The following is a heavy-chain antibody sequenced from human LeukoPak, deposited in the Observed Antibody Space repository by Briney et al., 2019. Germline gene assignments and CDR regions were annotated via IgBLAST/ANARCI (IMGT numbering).Heavy chain of an antibody. V-gene: IGHV6-1*01. CDR2: TYYRSKWYN. CDR3: ARDSRGSGYYSPVWSFDY. J-gene: IGHJ4*02. Sequence: SQTLSLTCAISGDSVSSNSAAWNWIRQSPSRGLEWLGRTYYRSKWYNDYAVSVKSRITINPDTSKNQFSLQLNSVTPEDTAVYYCARDSRGSGYYSPVWSFDYWGQGTLVTVSS. CDR1: GDSVSSNSAA. D-gene: IGHD3-22*01.